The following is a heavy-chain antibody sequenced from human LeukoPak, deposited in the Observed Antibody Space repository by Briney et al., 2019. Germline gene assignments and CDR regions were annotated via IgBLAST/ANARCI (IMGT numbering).Heavy chain of an antibody. CDR2: ISSSSSYI. D-gene: IGHD3-10*01. CDR3: ARDLYYYGSGSPTYFDY. Sequence: VGSLRLSCAASGFTFSNYSMNWVRQAPGKGLEWVSSISSSSSYIYYAESVKGRFTISRDNAKNSLYLQMNSLRAEDTAVYYCARDLYYYGSGSPTYFDYWGQGTLVTVSS. V-gene: IGHV3-21*01. CDR1: GFTFSNYS. J-gene: IGHJ4*02.